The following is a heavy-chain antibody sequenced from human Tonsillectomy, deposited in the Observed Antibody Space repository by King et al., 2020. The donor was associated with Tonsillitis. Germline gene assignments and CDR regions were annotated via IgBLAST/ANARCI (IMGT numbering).Heavy chain of an antibody. D-gene: IGHD3-16*01. Sequence: VQLVESGRGLVQPGGSLRLSCVASGFTFSTYEMSWVRQAPGKGLEWVSTISDTNNTTYYADSVRGRFTISRDDSMHTLYLKMNSLRAEDTALYYCTKGSWGDDWGQGTLVTVAS. CDR1: GFTFSTYE. J-gene: IGHJ4*02. CDR2: ISDTNNTT. CDR3: TKGSWGDD. V-gene: IGHV3-23*04.